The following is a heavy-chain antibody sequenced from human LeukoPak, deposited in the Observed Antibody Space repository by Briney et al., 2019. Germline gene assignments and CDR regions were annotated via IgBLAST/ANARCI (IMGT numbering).Heavy chain of an antibody. CDR1: GGSISSYY. J-gene: IGHJ5*02. V-gene: IGHV4-59*08. CDR3: ARLTTMVRGVLSFNWFDP. CDR2: IYYSGST. Sequence: SETLSLTCTVSGGSISSYYWSWIRQPPGKGLEWIGYIYYSGSTNYNPSLKSRVTISVDTSKNQFSLKLSSVTAADTAVYYCARLTTMVRGVLSFNWFDPWGQGTLVTVSS. D-gene: IGHD3-10*01.